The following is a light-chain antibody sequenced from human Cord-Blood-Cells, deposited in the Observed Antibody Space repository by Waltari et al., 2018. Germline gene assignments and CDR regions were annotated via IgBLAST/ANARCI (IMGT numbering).Light chain of an antibody. CDR1: SCDVGSSNL. Sequence: QSALTQPASVSGSPGQSITIPCTGTSCDVGSSNLVPWYQQPPGKAPKLMIYEGSNRPSGVSNRFSGSKSGTTASLTISGLQAEDEADYYCCSYAGSSTWVFGGGTKLTVL. V-gene: IGLV2-23*01. CDR3: CSYAGSSTWV. J-gene: IGLJ3*02. CDR2: EGS.